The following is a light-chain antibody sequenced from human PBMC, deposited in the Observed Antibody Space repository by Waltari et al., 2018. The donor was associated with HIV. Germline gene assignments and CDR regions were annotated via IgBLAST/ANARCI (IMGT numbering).Light chain of an antibody. CDR1: KLGDKF. CDR2: QDN. CDR3: QAWDNITAI. J-gene: IGLJ2*01. V-gene: IGLV3-1*01. Sequence: SYELTQPPSVSVSPGQTARITCSGHKLGDKFASWYQQKPGQSPVMVIYQDNERPSGIPERFSGSNSGNTATLTISGTQALDEADYFCQAWDNITAIFGGGTKLTVL.